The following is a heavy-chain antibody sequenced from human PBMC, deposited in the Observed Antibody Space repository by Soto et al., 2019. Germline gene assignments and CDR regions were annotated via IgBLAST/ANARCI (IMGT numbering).Heavy chain of an antibody. D-gene: IGHD3-10*01. CDR3: ANDQTGRGWRTLDY. Sequence: QVQMVESGGGVVQPGTSLRLSCVVTGLTFSGYGMHWVRQAPGKGLEWVADITYDGSSTYYADAVKGRFTVSRDNSKNILYLQMTSLRGDDTAMYYCANDQTGRGWRTLDYWGQGTLVIVSS. CDR1: GLTFSGYG. J-gene: IGHJ4*02. CDR2: ITYDGSST. V-gene: IGHV3-30*18.